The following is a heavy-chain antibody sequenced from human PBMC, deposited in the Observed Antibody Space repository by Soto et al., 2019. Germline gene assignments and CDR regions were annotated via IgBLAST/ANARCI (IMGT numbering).Heavy chain of an antibody. Sequence: QLQLVESGGGVVQPGRSLRLSFAASGFTCSRYGMHWVRQAPGKGLEWVSDISNDGSNKYYADSVKGRFTISRDNSKNALYLQMNSLRAEGTAVDDWVVCGGGSAGDYWGQGTLVTVCS. D-gene: IGHD2-15*01. V-gene: IGHV3-33*01. CDR3: VVCGGGSAGDY. CDR2: ISNDGSNK. CDR1: GFTCSRYG. J-gene: IGHJ4*02.